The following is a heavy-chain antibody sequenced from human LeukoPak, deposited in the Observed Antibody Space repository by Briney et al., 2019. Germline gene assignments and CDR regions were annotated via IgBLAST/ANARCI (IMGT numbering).Heavy chain of an antibody. Sequence: GGSLRLSCAASGFTFNNYAMTWVRQAPGQGLEWVSAISGSGGTTLYADSVKGRFTISRDDSKSTLYLQMNSLRAEDTAVYYCATVDLVSTIRGWGQGTLVTVSP. J-gene: IGHJ4*02. D-gene: IGHD5/OR15-5a*01. CDR3: ATVDLVSTIRG. CDR1: GFTFNNYA. V-gene: IGHV3-23*01. CDR2: ISGSGGTT.